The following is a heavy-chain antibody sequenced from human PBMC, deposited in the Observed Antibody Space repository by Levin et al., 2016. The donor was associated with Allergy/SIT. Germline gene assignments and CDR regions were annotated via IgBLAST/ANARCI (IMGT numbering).Heavy chain of an antibody. D-gene: IGHD3-3*02. CDR3: ARDLASVDY. J-gene: IGHJ4*02. Sequence: WVRQAPGQGLEWMGWISAYNGNTNYAQKLQGRVTMTTDTSTSTAYMELRSLRSDDTAVYYCARDLASVDYWGQGTLVTVSS. V-gene: IGHV1-18*01. CDR2: ISAYNGNT.